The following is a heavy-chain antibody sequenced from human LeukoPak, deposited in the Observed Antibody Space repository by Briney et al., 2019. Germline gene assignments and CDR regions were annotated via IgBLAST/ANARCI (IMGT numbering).Heavy chain of an antibody. V-gene: IGHV3-48*01. J-gene: IGHJ4*02. CDR1: GFTFSSYS. CDR2: ISSSSSTI. Sequence: GGSLRLSCAASGFTFSSYSMNWVRQAPGKGLEWVSYISSSSSTIYYADSVKGRFTISRDNSKNTLYLQMNSLRAEDTAVYYCARDTVTTGTYFDYWGQGTLVTVSS. CDR3: ARDTVTTGTYFDY. D-gene: IGHD4-17*01.